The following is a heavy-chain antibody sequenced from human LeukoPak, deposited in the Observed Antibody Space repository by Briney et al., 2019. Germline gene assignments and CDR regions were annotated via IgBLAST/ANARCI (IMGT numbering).Heavy chain of an antibody. D-gene: IGHD3-10*01. J-gene: IGHJ4*02. CDR2: INPNSGGT. V-gene: IGHV1-2*02. CDR3: ASDNGSGSYYNLDY. Sequence: GASVKVSCKASGYTFTGYYMHWVRQAPGQGLEWTGWINPNSGGTNYAQKFQGRVTMTRDTSISTAYMELSRLRSDDTAVYYCASDNGSGSYYNLDYWGQGTLVTVSS. CDR1: GYTFTGYY.